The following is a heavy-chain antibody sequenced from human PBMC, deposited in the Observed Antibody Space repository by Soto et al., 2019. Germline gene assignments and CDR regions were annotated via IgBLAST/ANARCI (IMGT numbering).Heavy chain of an antibody. J-gene: IGHJ4*02. D-gene: IGHD6-13*01. CDR1: GGSMRNYF. CDR2: IHYSGATSFFP. V-gene: IGHV4-59*01. CDR3: AAGEASSRNLAPYYLNF. Sequence: SETLSLTCTVSGGSMRNYFWTWIRRPPGKGLEWIGYIHYSGATSFFPSYNPSLRGRVTISEDTSKNQFSLKLLSVTSADTAVYFCAAGEASSRNLAPYYLNFWGQGTLVTVS.